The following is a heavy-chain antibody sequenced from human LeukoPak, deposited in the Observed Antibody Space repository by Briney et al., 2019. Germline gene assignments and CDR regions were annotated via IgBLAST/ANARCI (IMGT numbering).Heavy chain of an antibody. V-gene: IGHV3-66*01. CDR3: ASGMTTVTN. CDR2: TYSGGST. CDR1: GFTGSSNY. J-gene: IGHJ4*02. Sequence: GGSLILSCAAAGFTGSSNYMSWVRQAPGKVVEWVSVTYSGGSTYYADSVKGRFTISRANSKNPMYLQMTSLSAEAPAVYYCASGMTTVTNWGQGTLVTVSS. D-gene: IGHD4-17*01.